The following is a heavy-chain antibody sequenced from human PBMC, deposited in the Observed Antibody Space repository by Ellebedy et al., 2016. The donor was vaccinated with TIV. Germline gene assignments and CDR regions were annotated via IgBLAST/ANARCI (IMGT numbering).Heavy chain of an antibody. D-gene: IGHD1-7*01. CDR3: GAGAWNYAGAY. CDR1: GFTFRTSS. J-gene: IGHJ4*02. CDR2: IKQDGSEK. V-gene: IGHV3-7*03. Sequence: GESLKISCAASGFTFRTSSLSWARQAPGKGLEWVANIKQDGSEKYYVDSVKGRFTISRYNAKNSLYLQLNSLRAEDTAVYYCGAGAWNYAGAYWGQGTLVTVSS.